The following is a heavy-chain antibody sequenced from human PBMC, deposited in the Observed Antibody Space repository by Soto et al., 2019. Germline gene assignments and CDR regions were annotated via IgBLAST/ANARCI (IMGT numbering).Heavy chain of an antibody. Sequence: EVQLVESGGGLVQPVGSLRLSCVASGFTFSSYWMHWVRQAPGKGLVWVSSISNDGSSIDADPVKGRFTISRDNAKNTLYLQMNSLRAEDTAVYYCARLPNKSPQNWGQGTLVIVSP. CDR2: ISNDGSS. CDR3: ARLPNKSPQN. V-gene: IGHV3-74*01. CDR1: GFTFSSYW. J-gene: IGHJ1*01.